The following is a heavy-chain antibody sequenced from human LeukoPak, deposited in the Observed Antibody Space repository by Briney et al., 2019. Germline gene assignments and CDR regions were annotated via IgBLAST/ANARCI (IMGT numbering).Heavy chain of an antibody. J-gene: IGHJ2*01. CDR2: ISAYNGNT. CDR3: ARDSPPEYSNYGYFDL. CDR1: GYTFTSYG. D-gene: IGHD4-11*01. Sequence: ASVKVSCKASGYTFTSYGISWVRQAPGQGLEWMGWISAYNGNTNYAQKLQGRVTMTTDTSTSTAYMELRSLRSDDTAVYYCARDSPPEYSNYGYFDLWGRGTLVTVSS. V-gene: IGHV1-18*01.